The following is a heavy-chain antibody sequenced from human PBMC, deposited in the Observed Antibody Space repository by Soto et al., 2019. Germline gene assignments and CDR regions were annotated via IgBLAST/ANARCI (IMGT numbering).Heavy chain of an antibody. CDR3: ARRAVAGTGVSGYYYCGMDV. D-gene: IGHD6-19*01. CDR1: GGSISSSSYY. V-gene: IGHV4-39*01. J-gene: IGHJ6*02. Sequence: PSETLSLTCTVSGGSISSSSYYWGWIRQPPGKGLEWIGSIYYSGSTYYNLSLKSRVTISVDTSKNQFSLKLSSVTAADTAVYYCARRAVAGTGVSGYYYCGMDVWGQGTTVTVP. CDR2: IYYSGST.